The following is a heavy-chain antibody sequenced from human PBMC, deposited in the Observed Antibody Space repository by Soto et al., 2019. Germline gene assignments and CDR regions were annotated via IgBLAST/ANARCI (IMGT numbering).Heavy chain of an antibody. V-gene: IGHV1-69*02. Sequence: QVQLVQSGAEVTKPGSSVKVSCKASGGTFSSYTISWVRQAPGQGLEWMGRIIPILGIANYAQKFKGRVTITADKSTSTAYMELSSLRSEDTAVYYCARTTLVVVVAATPDDAFDIWGQGTMVTVSS. J-gene: IGHJ3*02. CDR2: IIPILGIA. D-gene: IGHD2-15*01. CDR1: GGTFSSYT. CDR3: ARTTLVVVVAATPDDAFDI.